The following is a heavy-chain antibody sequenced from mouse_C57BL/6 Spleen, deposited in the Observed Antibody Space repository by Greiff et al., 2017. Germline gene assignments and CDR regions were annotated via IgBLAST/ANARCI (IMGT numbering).Heavy chain of an antibody. D-gene: IGHD4-1*02. CDR1: GYTFTSYW. Sequence: QVQLKQPGAELVKPGASVKLSCKASGYTFTSYWMQWVKQRPGQGLEWIGEIDPSDSYTNYNQKFKGKATLTVDTSSSTAYMQLSSLTSEDSAVYYCAPNWADYWGQGTTLTVSS. CDR2: IDPSDSYT. CDR3: APNWADY. J-gene: IGHJ2*01. V-gene: IGHV1-50*01.